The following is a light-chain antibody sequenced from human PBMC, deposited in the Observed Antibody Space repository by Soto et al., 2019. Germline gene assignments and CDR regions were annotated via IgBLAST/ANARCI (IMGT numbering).Light chain of an antibody. CDR1: SSDVGCHDY. CDR3: MSHSSTTDPVV. J-gene: IGLJ2*01. Sequence: QSALTQPASVSGSPGQSINISCTGTSSDVGCHDYVSWYQTHPGKAPQIIINEVSQRPSGVSNRFSGSKSDNTASLTLSGLQPEDQADYFCMSHSSTTDPVVFGGGTKLTVL. V-gene: IGLV2-14*01. CDR2: EVS.